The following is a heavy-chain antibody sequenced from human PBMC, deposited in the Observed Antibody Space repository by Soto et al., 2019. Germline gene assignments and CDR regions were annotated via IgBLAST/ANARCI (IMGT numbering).Heavy chain of an antibody. V-gene: IGHV1-18*04. CDR2: ISGYNGNT. CDR3: ARDIVVGTPAIPLPFYPYDFMDV. Sequence: QVQLVQSEAEMKKPGASVTVSCKASGYNFTNYGISWVRKAPGQGLQWMGWISGYNGNTHDAHKFQGRVTMTTDTYTTTDYISLRSLRSDDTAVYYCARDIVVGTPAIPLPFYPYDFMDVWCQGTTVTVSS. J-gene: IGHJ6*02. CDR1: GYNFTNYG. D-gene: IGHD2-2*02.